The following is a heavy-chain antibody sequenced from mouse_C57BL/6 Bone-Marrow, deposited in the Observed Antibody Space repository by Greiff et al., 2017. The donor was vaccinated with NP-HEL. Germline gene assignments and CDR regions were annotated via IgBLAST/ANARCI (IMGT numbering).Heavy chain of an antibody. V-gene: IGHV1-76*01. CDR2: IYPGSGNT. CDR1: GYTFTDYY. CDR3: ARGGFDYFDY. J-gene: IGHJ2*01. Sequence: VKLMESGAELVRPGASVKLSCKASGYTFTDYYINWVKQRPGQGLEWIARIYPGSGNTYYNEKFKGKATLTAEKSSSTAYMQLSSLTSEDSAVYFCARGGFDYFDYWGQGTTLTVSS.